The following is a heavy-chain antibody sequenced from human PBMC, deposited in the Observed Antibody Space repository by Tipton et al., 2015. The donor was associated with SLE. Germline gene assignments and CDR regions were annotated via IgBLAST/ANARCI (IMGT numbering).Heavy chain of an antibody. CDR1: GFTFSDYY. V-gene: IGHV3-30*03. D-gene: IGHD3-10*02. CDR2: ISYDGSNK. CDR3: ARGEYYVNDAFDI. J-gene: IGHJ3*02. Sequence: SLRLSCAASGFTFSDYYMSWVRQAPGKGLEWVAVISYDGSNKYYADSVKGRFTISRDNSKNTLYLQMNSLRAEDTAVYYCARGEYYVNDAFDIWGQGTMVTVSS.